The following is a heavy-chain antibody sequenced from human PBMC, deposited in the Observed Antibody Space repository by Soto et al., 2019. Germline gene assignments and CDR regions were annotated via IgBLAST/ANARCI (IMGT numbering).Heavy chain of an antibody. J-gene: IGHJ6*02. CDR1: GFTFTSSA. V-gene: IGHV1-58*01. CDR3: AADSPYGSGSYYYYYGMDV. D-gene: IGHD3-10*01. Sequence: GASVKVSCKASGFTFTSSAVQWVRQARGQRLEWIGWIVVGSGNTNYAQKFQERVTITRDMSTSTAYMELSSLRSEDTAVYYCAADSPYGSGSYYYYYGMDVWGQGTTVTVS. CDR2: IVVGSGNT.